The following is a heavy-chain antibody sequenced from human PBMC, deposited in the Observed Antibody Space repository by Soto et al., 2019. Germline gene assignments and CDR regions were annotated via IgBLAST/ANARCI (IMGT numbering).Heavy chain of an antibody. Sequence: SETLSLTCTVSGDSISSSIYYWGWIRQPPGKGLEWIGNIYSSGSTFYNPSLKSRVTISVDTSKNQFSLSLISVTAADTAVYYCARRGSGSSFDYWGQGTLVTVSS. CDR2: IYSSGST. D-gene: IGHD3-10*01. V-gene: IGHV4-39*01. J-gene: IGHJ4*01. CDR3: ARRGSGSSFDY. CDR1: GDSISSSIYY.